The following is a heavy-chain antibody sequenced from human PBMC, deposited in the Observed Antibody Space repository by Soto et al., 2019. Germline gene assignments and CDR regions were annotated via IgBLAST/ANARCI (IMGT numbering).Heavy chain of an antibody. Sequence: PSETLSLTCTVSGGSISSGGYYWSWIRQHPGKGLEWIGYIYYSGSTYYNPSLKSRVTISVDTSKNQFSLKLSSVTAADTAVYYCARDHDYGDYAWYFDLWGRGTLVTVSS. V-gene: IGHV4-31*03. J-gene: IGHJ2*01. CDR3: ARDHDYGDYAWYFDL. D-gene: IGHD4-17*01. CDR1: GGSISSGGYY. CDR2: IYYSGST.